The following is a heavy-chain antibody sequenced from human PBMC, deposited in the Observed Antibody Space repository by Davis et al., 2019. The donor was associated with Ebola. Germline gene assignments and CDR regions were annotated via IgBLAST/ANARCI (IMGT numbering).Heavy chain of an antibody. Sequence: SETLSLTCTVSGGSISSSSYYWGWLRQPPGRGLEWIGSIYYSGSTYSNPSLKSRVTISVDTSKNQFSLKLISVTAADTAVYYSARLPTTVTTWWFDPWGQGTLVTVSS. J-gene: IGHJ5*02. D-gene: IGHD4-17*01. V-gene: IGHV4-39*01. CDR2: IYYSGST. CDR3: ARLPTTVTTWWFDP. CDR1: GGSISSSSYY.